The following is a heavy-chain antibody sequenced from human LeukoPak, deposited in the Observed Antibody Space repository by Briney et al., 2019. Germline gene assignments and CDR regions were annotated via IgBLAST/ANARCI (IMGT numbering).Heavy chain of an antibody. D-gene: IGHD1-26*01. CDR3: ARDRGVVGNYDY. CDR1: GFTFSTYW. V-gene: IGHV3-7*05. J-gene: IGHJ4*02. CDR2: IKEDGSER. Sequence: GGSLRLSCAASGFTFSTYWMSWVRQAPGKGLEWVANIKEDGSERYHVDSVKGRFTISRDNAKHSMYLQMNSLRADDTAVYYCARDRGVVGNYDYGGQKTLVTVSS.